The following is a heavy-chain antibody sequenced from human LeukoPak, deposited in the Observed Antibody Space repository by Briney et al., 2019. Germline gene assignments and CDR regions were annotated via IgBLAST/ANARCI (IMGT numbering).Heavy chain of an antibody. Sequence: GGSLRLSCAASGFTFSSYAMSWVRQAPGKGLEWVSAISGSGGSTYYADSVKGRFTISRDNSKNTLYLQMNSLRAEDTAVYYCAKPDDYYGSGSYYNLSDYWGQGTLVTVSS. V-gene: IGHV3-23*01. CDR1: GFTFSSYA. CDR3: AKPDDYYGSGSYYNLSDY. D-gene: IGHD3-10*01. J-gene: IGHJ4*02. CDR2: ISGSGGST.